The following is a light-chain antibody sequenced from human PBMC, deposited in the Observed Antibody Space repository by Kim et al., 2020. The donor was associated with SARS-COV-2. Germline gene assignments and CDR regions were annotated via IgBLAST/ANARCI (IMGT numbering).Light chain of an antibody. CDR2: AAS. CDR3: QQYYSYPLT. V-gene: IGKV1-8*01. J-gene: IGKJ4*01. Sequence: ASTGDTVTITCRASQSISSYLAWYQQKPGKAPKLLIYAASTLQSGVPSRFSGSVSGTDFTLTISCLQSEEFATYYCQQYYSYPLTFGAGTKVDIK. CDR1: QSISSY.